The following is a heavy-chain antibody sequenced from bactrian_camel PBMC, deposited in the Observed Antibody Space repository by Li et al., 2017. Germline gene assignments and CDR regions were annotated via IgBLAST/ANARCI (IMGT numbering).Heavy chain of an antibody. V-gene: IGHV3S53*01. J-gene: IGHJ4*01. CDR3: AADLGWCGSAPLQREFRN. CDR2: IDSDGRT. CDR1: GNGDGSGYW. D-gene: IGHD6*01. Sequence: VQLVESGGGSVRPGGSLLLSCAVSGNGDGSGYWCTGWFRQVQGKEREAVAQIDSDGRTTYVSSVKGRFTISHVNANNTLHLQMNSLKPEDTAVYYSAADLGWCGSAPLQREFRNWGQGTQVTVS.